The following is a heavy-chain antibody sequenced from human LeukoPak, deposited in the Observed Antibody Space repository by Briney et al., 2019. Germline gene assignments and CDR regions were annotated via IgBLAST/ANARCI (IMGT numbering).Heavy chain of an antibody. CDR1: GFTFSSYA. CDR2: ISGSGGST. Sequence: PGGSLRLSCAASGFTFSSYAMSWVRQAPGKGLEWVSAISGSGGSTYYADSVKGRFTISRDNSKNTLYLQMNSLRAEDTAVYYCAKDPLGYGDYGWFDPWGQGTLVTVSS. D-gene: IGHD4-17*01. V-gene: IGHV3-23*01. J-gene: IGHJ5*02. CDR3: AKDPLGYGDYGWFDP.